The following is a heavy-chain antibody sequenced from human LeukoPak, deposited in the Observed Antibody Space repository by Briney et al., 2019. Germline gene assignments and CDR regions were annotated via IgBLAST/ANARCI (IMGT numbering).Heavy chain of an antibody. CDR3: ARGYFGPEF. V-gene: IGHV3-74*01. CDR1: GFTFINHW. CDR2: INNDGSDT. Sequence: GGSLRLSCEASGFTFINHWMHWVRQAPGKGLVWVSRINNDGSDTTYADAVKGRFTFSRDNAKNTLYLQMNSLRAEDTAVYYCARGYFGPEFWGQGTLVTVSS. J-gene: IGHJ4*02. D-gene: IGHD3-9*01.